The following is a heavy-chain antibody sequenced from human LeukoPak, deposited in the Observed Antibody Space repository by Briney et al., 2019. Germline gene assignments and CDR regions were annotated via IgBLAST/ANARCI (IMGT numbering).Heavy chain of an antibody. CDR1: GGSFSGYY. V-gene: IGHV4-34*01. CDR2: INHSGST. CDR3: ARGRPISKRYYYYYYMDV. Sequence: SETLSLXCAVYGGSFSGYYWSWIRQPPGKGLEWIGEINHSGSTNYNPSLKSRVTISVDTSKNQFSLKLSSVTAADTAVYYCARGRPISKRYYYYYYMDVWGKGTTVTVSS. J-gene: IGHJ6*03. D-gene: IGHD4-11*01.